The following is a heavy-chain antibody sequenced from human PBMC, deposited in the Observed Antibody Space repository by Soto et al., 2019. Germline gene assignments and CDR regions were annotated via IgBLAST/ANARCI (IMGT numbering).Heavy chain of an antibody. CDR2: INHSGST. CDR3: ARRARYCSSTSCPKGGAFDI. CDR1: GGSFSGYY. D-gene: IGHD2-2*01. V-gene: IGHV4-34*01. J-gene: IGHJ3*02. Sequence: SETLSLTCAVYGGSFSGYYWSWIRQPPGKGLEWIGEINHSGSTNYNPSLKSRVTISVDTSKNQFSLKLSSVTAADTAVYYCARRARYCSSTSCPKGGAFDIWGQGTMVTVSS.